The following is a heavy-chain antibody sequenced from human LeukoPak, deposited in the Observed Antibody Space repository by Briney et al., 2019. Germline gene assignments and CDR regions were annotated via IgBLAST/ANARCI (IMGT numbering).Heavy chain of an antibody. D-gene: IGHD3-10*01. CDR2: VRYDSSNK. CDR3: AKDEGSGPYYTPDY. Sequence: GGSLRLSCAASGFTFSGYGMHWVRQAPGKGLEWVAFVRYDSSNKYYADSVKGRFTISRDDSKSMLYLQMNSLRAEDTALYYCAKDEGSGPYYTPDYRGQGTLVSVSS. J-gene: IGHJ4*02. CDR1: GFTFSGYG. V-gene: IGHV3-30*02.